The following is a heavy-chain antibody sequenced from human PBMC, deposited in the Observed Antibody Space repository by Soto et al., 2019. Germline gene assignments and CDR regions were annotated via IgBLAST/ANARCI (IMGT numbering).Heavy chain of an antibody. V-gene: IGHV3-23*01. D-gene: IGHD6-6*01. Sequence: GGSLRLPCGASGFTFSSDAMSWVRQAPGKGLEWVSAISGSGDSTYYADSVKGRFTISRDNSKNTLYLQMNSLRAEDTAVYYCAKTPSIAARYFDYWGQGTLVTVSS. CDR1: GFTFSSDA. CDR3: AKTPSIAARYFDY. J-gene: IGHJ4*02. CDR2: ISGSGDST.